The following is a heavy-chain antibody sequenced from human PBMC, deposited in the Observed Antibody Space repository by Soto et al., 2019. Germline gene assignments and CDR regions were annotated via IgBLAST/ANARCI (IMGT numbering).Heavy chain of an antibody. V-gene: IGHV3-33*01. CDR1: GFIFSSFG. J-gene: IGHJ4*02. D-gene: IGHD7-27*01. Sequence: GGSLRLSCAASGFIFSSFGMHWVRQAPGKGLEWVAHIWYDGSNTYYADSVKGRFTISRDNSRNTLYLQMNSLRAEDTAVYHCVRDLLGSGGHFDYWGQGTPVTAPQ. CDR2: IWYDGSNT. CDR3: VRDLLGSGGHFDY.